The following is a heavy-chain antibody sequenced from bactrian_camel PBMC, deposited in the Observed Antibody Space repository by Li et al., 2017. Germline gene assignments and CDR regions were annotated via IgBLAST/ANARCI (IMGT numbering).Heavy chain of an antibody. Sequence: HVQLVESGGGSVPAGGSLKLSCVVSGYRVGTAGMGWFRQAPGKEREEVASFDVAGYVSLGYPTYAPSVAGRFTISQDNDKNTLYLQMYSLKPEDTAIYYCAARRPKFGGGCPADYATWGQGIQVTVS. J-gene: IGHJ6*01. CDR3: AARRPKFGGGCPADYAT. V-gene: IGHV3-3*01. D-gene: IGHD4*01. CDR1: GYRVGTAG. CDR2: FDVAGYVSLGYP.